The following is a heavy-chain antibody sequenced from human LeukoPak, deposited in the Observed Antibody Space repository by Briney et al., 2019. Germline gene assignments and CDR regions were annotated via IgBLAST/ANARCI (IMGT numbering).Heavy chain of an antibody. Sequence: PSGTLSLTCAVYGGSLSGYYWSWIRQPPGKGLEWIGEINYSGDANYNPSLKSRVTISVDTSNNQFSLKLTSVTAADTAVYYCARSYYDSSGPYDVWGEGTTVTVSS. CDR1: GGSLSGYY. V-gene: IGHV4-34*01. J-gene: IGHJ6*04. CDR3: ARSYYDSSGPYDV. CDR2: INYSGDA. D-gene: IGHD3-22*01.